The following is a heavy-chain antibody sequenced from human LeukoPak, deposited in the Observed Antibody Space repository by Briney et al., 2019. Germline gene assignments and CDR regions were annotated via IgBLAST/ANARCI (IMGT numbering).Heavy chain of an antibody. CDR3: AVIAYYDSSGYHDY. J-gene: IGHJ4*02. Sequence: GASVKVSCKASGYTFTSYAITWVRQAPGQGLEWMGGIIPIFGTANYAQKFQGRVTITADESTSTAYMELSSLRSEDTAVYYCAVIAYYDSSGYHDYWGQGTLVTVSS. CDR2: IIPIFGTA. D-gene: IGHD3-22*01. V-gene: IGHV1-69*13. CDR1: GYTFTSYA.